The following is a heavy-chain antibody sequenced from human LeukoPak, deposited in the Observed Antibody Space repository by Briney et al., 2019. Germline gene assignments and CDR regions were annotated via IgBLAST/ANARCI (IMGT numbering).Heavy chain of an antibody. CDR1: GFTFSSYS. V-gene: IGHV3-21*01. CDR3: ARDRYSSSWYPTSFDY. D-gene: IGHD6-13*01. J-gene: IGHJ4*02. CDR2: ISSSRSYI. Sequence: GGSLRLSCAASGFTFSSYSMNWVRQAPGKGLEWVSSISSSRSYIYYADSVKGRFTISRDNAKNSLYLQMNSLRAEDTAVYYCARDRYSSSWYPTSFDYWGQGTLVTVSS.